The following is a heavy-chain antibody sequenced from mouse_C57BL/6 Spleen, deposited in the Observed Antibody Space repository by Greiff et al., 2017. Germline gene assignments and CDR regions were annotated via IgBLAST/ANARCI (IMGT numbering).Heavy chain of an antibody. J-gene: IGHJ4*01. CDR2: IHPNSGST. D-gene: IGHD2-12*01. CDR1: GFTFTSYW. V-gene: IGHV1-64*01. CDR3: AISPYSYDYYSMDV. Sequence: QVQLQQPGAELVKPGASVKLSCKASGFTFTSYWMHWVKQRPGQGLEWIGMIHPNSGSTNYNEKFKGKATMTVDKSSSTAYMQLSSLTSEDSSVYYCAISPYSYDYYSMDVWGPGTSVTVSS.